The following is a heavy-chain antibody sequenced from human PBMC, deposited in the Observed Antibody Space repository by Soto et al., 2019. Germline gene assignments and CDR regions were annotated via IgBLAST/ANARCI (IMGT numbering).Heavy chain of an antibody. J-gene: IGHJ4*02. CDR2: MNPNSGNT. V-gene: IGHV1-8*01. Sequence: ASVKVSCKASGYTLTSYDINWVRQATGKGLEWMGWMNPNSGNTGYAQKFQGRVTMTRNTSISTAYMELSSLRSEDKAVYYCARGQNWNDMDYWGQGTLVTVSS. D-gene: IGHD1-1*01. CDR1: GYTLTSYD. CDR3: ARGQNWNDMDY.